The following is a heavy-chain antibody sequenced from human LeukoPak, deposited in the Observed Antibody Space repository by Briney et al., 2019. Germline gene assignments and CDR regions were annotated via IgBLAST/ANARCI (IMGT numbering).Heavy chain of an antibody. CDR1: GGSISSYY. CDR2: IYTSGST. Sequence: SETLSLTCTVSGGSISSYYWSWIRQPAGKGLEWIGRIYTSGSTNCNPSLKSRVTMSVDTSKNQFSLKLSSVTAADTAVYYCASEDYDFWSGRQRYYFDYWGQGTLVTVSS. V-gene: IGHV4-4*07. J-gene: IGHJ4*02. D-gene: IGHD3-3*01. CDR3: ASEDYDFWSGRQRYYFDY.